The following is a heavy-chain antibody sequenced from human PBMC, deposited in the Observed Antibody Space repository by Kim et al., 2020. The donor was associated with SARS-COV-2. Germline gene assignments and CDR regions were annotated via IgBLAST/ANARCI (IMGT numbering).Heavy chain of an antibody. CDR2: IIPIFGTA. V-gene: IGHV1-69*13. J-gene: IGHJ6*02. D-gene: IGHD3-3*01. CDR1: GGTFSSYA. Sequence: SVKVSCKASGGTFSSYAISWVRQAPGQGLEWMGGIIPIFGTANYAQKFQGRVTITADESTGTAYMELSSLRSEDTAVYYCARARLLVYYGMDVWGQGTTVTVSS. CDR3: ARARLLVYYGMDV.